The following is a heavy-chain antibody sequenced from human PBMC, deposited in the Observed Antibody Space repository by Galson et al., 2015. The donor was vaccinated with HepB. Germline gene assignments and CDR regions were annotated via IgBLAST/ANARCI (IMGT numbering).Heavy chain of an antibody. CDR3: ARGGGVAYYYYYGMDV. D-gene: IGHD2-15*01. J-gene: IGHJ6*02. V-gene: IGHV3-72*01. CDR2: TRNKANSYTT. Sequence: SLRLSCAASGFTFSDHYMDWVRQAPGKGLEWVGRTRNKANSYTTEYAASVKGRFTISRDDSKNSLYLQMNSLKTEDTAVYYCARGGGVAYYYYYGMDVWGQGTTVTVSS. CDR1: GFTFSDHY.